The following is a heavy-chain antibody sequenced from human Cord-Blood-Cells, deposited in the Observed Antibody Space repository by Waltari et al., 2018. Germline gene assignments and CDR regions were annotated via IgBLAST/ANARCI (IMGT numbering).Heavy chain of an antibody. CDR3: ARVNVDTAMVAPSYYFDY. CDR1: GYTFTTYS. D-gene: IGHD5-18*01. CDR2: ISAYNGNT. Sequence: QVQLVQSGAAVKNPGAPGKVSCKASGYTFTTYSISWVRRAAGQGLEWMGWISAYNGNTNYAQKLQGRVTMTTDTSTSTAYMELRSLRSDDTAVYYCARVNVDTAMVAPSYYFDYWGQGTLVTVSS. V-gene: IGHV1-18*04. J-gene: IGHJ4*02.